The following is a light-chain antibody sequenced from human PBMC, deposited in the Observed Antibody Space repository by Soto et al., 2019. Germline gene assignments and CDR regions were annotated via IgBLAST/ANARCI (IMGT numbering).Light chain of an antibody. Sequence: EIVLTQSPGTLSLSPGERATLSCRASQSVSSSYLAWYQQKPGQAPRLLIYGASSRATGIPDRFSGSGSGTDFTLNISRLELEDFAVYYCQQYGSSPRTFGGGTKVEIK. V-gene: IGKV3-20*01. CDR2: GAS. J-gene: IGKJ4*01. CDR3: QQYGSSPRT. CDR1: QSVSSSY.